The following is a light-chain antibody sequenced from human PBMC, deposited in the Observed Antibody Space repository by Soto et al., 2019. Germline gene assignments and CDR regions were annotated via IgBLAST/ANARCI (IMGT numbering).Light chain of an antibody. Sequence: DIQMTQSPSSLSASVGDRVTITCRASQSISSYLNWYQQKPGKAPKLLIYAASSLQSGVPSRFSASGSGTEFTLTINTLQPADFATYYCQQYNSYPWTFGQGTKV. J-gene: IGKJ1*01. CDR2: AAS. V-gene: IGKV1-9*01. CDR3: QQYNSYPWT. CDR1: QSISSY.